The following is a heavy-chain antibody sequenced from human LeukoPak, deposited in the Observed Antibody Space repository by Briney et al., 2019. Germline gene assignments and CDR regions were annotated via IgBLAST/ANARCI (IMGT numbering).Heavy chain of an antibody. J-gene: IGHJ5*02. V-gene: IGHV5-51*01. CDR3: ARRYSGYRFDP. D-gene: IGHD3-22*01. CDR1: GYSFTAYW. Sequence: GESLKISCETSGYSFTAYWIAWVRQMPGKGLEWMGIIYPGDSDTRYSPSFQGQVTISADKSISTAYLQWSSLKASDTAMYYCARRYSGYRFDPWGQGTLVTVSS. CDR2: IYPGDSDT.